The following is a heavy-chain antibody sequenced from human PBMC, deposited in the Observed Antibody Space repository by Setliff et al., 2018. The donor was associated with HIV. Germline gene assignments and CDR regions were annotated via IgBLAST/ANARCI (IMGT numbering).Heavy chain of an antibody. CDR2: IKQDGSEK. Sequence: GGSLRLSCAASGFTFSSYWMSWVRQAPGKGLEWVANIKQDGSEKYYVDSVKGRFTISRDNAKNTVYLQINSLRAEDTAVYYCARGPTSRYFDWSFSGARGTFNYWGQGTLVTVSS. J-gene: IGHJ4*02. CDR3: ARGPTSRYFDWSFSGARGTFNY. D-gene: IGHD3-9*01. CDR1: GFTFSSYW. V-gene: IGHV3-7*01.